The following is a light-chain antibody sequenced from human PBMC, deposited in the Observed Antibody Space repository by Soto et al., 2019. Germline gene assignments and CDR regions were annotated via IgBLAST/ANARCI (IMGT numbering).Light chain of an antibody. Sequence: QLVLTQPSSLSASPGASASLTCTLRSGINVGTYRIYWYQQKPGSPPQDLLRYKSDSDKQQGSGVPSRFSGSKDASANAGILLISGLQSEDEADYYCMIWHSSAWVFGGGTKLTVL. V-gene: IGLV5-45*03. J-gene: IGLJ3*02. CDR1: SGINVGTYR. CDR2: YKSDSDK. CDR3: MIWHSSAWV.